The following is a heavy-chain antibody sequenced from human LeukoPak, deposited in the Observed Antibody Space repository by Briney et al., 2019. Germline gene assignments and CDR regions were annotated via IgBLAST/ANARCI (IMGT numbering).Heavy chain of an antibody. CDR2: IYYSGST. CDR1: GGSISSYY. J-gene: IGHJ4*02. Sequence: PSETLSLTCTVSGGSISSYYWSWIRQPPGKGLEWIGYIYYSGSTNYNPSLKSRVTISVDTTKNQFSLKLSSVTAADTAVYYCARASSRWGTDYWGQGTLVTVSS. D-gene: IGHD6-13*01. CDR3: ARASSRWGTDY. V-gene: IGHV4-59*01.